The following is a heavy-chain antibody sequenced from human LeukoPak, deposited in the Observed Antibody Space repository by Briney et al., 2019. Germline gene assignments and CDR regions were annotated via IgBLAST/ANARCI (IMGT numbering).Heavy chain of an antibody. Sequence: PGGSLRLSCAASGFSFGGYWMTWVRQAPGKGLEWVASINHNGNVNYYVDSVKGRFTISRDNAKNSLYLQMSNLRAEDTAVYFCARGGGLDVWGQGATVTVSS. CDR2: INHNGNVN. V-gene: IGHV3-7*03. CDR3: ARGGGLDV. CDR1: GFSFGGYW. J-gene: IGHJ6*02. D-gene: IGHD3-16*01.